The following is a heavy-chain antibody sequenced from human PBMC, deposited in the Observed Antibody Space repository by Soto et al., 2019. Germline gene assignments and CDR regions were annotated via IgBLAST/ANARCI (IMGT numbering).Heavy chain of an antibody. CDR3: AKRRGAGGHFDY. J-gene: IGHJ4*02. CDR1: GFTFSSYA. Sequence: DVQLLESGGGLVQPEGSLRLSCAASGFTFSSYAMGWVRQGPGKGLEWVAVVSSGGSTHYADSVRGRFTISRDNSKNMLSLQMNSLTAEDTAVYFCAKRRGAGGHFDYWGQGALVTVSS. CDR2: VSSGGST. V-gene: IGHV3-23*01. D-gene: IGHD2-15*01.